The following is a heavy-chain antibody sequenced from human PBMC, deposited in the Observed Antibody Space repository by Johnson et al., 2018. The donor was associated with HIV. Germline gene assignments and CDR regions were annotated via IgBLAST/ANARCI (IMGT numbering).Heavy chain of an antibody. Sequence: VQLVESGGGVVQPGRSLRLSCATSGFTFSSFGMHWVRQAPGKGLEWVAVISYDGSNKYYADSVKGRFIISRDNSKNTLYLQMNSLRAEDTAVYYCALDGRRGYSYDWGHDAFDIWGQGTMVTVSS. V-gene: IGHV3-30*03. CDR3: ALDGRRGYSYDWGHDAFDI. D-gene: IGHD5-18*01. J-gene: IGHJ3*02. CDR1: GFTFSSFG. CDR2: ISYDGSNK.